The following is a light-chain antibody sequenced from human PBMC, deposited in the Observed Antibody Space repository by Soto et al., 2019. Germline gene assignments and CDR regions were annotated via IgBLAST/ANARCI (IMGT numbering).Light chain of an antibody. Sequence: QSALPQPASVSGSPGQSITISCTGTSSDIGAYNYVSWYQQYPGKAPRLLIYAVSNRPSGVSDRFSGSKSSNTASLTISGVQAEDEAHYYCCSYGGRILVIFGEGTKLTVL. CDR3: CSYGGRILVI. CDR1: SSDIGAYNY. J-gene: IGLJ2*01. CDR2: AVS. V-gene: IGLV2-14*01.